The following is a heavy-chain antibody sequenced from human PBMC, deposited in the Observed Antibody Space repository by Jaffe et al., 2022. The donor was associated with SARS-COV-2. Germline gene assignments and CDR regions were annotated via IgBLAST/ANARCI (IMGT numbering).Heavy chain of an antibody. V-gene: IGHV1-8*01. J-gene: IGHJ5*02. CDR1: GYTFTSYD. CDR2: MNPNSGNT. Sequence: QVQLVQSGAEVKKPGASVKVSCKASGYTFTSYDINWVRQATGQGLEWMGWMNPNSGNTGYAQKFQGRVTMTRNTSISTAYMELSSLRSEDTAVYYCARSGSSGWYTGFGWFDPWGQGTLVTVSS. D-gene: IGHD6-19*01. CDR3: ARSGSSGWYTGFGWFDP.